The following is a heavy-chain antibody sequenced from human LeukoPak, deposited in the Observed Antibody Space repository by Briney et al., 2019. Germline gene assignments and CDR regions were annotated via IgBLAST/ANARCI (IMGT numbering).Heavy chain of an antibody. D-gene: IGHD4-17*01. Sequence: GGSLRLSCAASGFTVSSNYMSWVRQAPGKGLEWVSAIYSAGNIYYADSVKGRFTISRDNSKNTVFLQMSSLRAEDTAVYYCAREGTGYGDHYFDLWGQGTLVSVSS. V-gene: IGHV3-53*01. J-gene: IGHJ4*02. CDR2: IYSAGNI. CDR1: GFTVSSNY. CDR3: AREGTGYGDHYFDL.